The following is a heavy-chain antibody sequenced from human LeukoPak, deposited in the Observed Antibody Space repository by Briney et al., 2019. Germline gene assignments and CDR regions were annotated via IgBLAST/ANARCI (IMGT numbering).Heavy chain of an antibody. CDR1: GFTFSNYW. D-gene: IGHD3-22*01. Sequence: GGSLRLSCAASGFTFSNYWMHWVRQAPGKGLVWVSRISTDGSSTTYADSVKGRFTISRDNAKNTLYLEMNSLRAEDTAVYYCAKDYYDSSGYYYFDYWGQGTLVTVSS. J-gene: IGHJ4*02. CDR2: ISTDGSST. CDR3: AKDYYDSSGYYYFDY. V-gene: IGHV3-74*03.